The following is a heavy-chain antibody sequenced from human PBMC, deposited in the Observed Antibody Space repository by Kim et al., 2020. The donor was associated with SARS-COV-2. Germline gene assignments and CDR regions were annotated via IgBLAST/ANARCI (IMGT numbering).Heavy chain of an antibody. CDR1: GLTFSGYFH. V-gene: IGHV1-2*02. CDR3: AGGGDLSAAFDL. J-gene: IGHJ3*01. Sequence: ASVKVSCKASGLTFSGYFHIQWVREARERGLEWMGRIRVARGATQYAQKSRGMVTMNRATSIGTAFMGLNCVTSDVEAVSYCAGGGDLSAAFDLCGQGT. CDR2: IRVARGAT.